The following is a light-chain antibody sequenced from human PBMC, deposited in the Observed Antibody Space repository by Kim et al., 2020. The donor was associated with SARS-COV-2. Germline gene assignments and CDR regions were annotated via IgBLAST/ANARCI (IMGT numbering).Light chain of an antibody. Sequence: SRWQGESHSLACRSSQSISNFAAWEQQSPGQAPRLLIYGASTRATVVPARCSGGWSATYFTLTISSLQPEDVAVYCGQQYNTWWTFGQGTKLEI. CDR2: GAS. CDR1: QSISNF. J-gene: IGKJ2*01. CDR3: QQYNTWWT. V-gene: IGKV3-15*01.